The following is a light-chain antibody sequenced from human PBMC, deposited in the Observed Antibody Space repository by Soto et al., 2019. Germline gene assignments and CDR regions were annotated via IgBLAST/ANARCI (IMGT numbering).Light chain of an antibody. Sequence: EIVMTQSPLSLPVTPGESASISCRSSQSLLYSNGYNYLDWYLQKPGQSPQLLIYMGSNRASGVPERFSGSGSGTHVTLKISRVEAEDVGTYYCMQGLQDLTFGQGTRLEIQ. CDR2: MGS. CDR1: QSLLYSNGYNY. CDR3: MQGLQDLT. J-gene: IGKJ5*01. V-gene: IGKV2-28*01.